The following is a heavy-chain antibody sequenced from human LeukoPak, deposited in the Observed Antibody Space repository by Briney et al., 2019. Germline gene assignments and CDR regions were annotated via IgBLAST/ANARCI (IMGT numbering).Heavy chain of an antibody. CDR1: GFTFSTYA. CDR3: ATKGYTSGWYGN. D-gene: IGHD6-19*01. CDR2: ISGGGDST. Sequence: GGSLRLSCVDSGFTFSTYAMSWVRQAPGKGLEWVSAISGGGDSTHYADSVKGCFTISRDNSKNTLYLQMNGLRAEDTAVYYCATKGYTSGWYGNWGQGTLVTVSS. V-gene: IGHV3-23*01. J-gene: IGHJ4*02.